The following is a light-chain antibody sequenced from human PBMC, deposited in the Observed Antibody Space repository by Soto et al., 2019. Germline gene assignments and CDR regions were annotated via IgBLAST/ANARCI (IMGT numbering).Light chain of an antibody. V-gene: IGKV3-20*01. CDR3: QQYAASPIT. J-gene: IGKJ5*01. Sequence: VVWTQSPGILCLSPGARATLSCRASQTVGRNYSAWYQQKPGQAPRLLIYAASRRTTGIPDRFSGSGSGTEFTLTISRLEPEEFAVFYCQQYAASPITFGQGTRLEIK. CDR1: QTVGRNY. CDR2: AAS.